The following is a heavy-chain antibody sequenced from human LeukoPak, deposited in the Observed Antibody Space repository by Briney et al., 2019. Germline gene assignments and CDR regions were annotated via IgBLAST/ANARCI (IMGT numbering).Heavy chain of an antibody. J-gene: IGHJ4*02. V-gene: IGHV1-3*01. CDR1: GYTFTSYA. CDR2: INAGNGNT. D-gene: IGHD4-23*01. Sequence: ASVKVSCKASGYTFTSYAMHWVRQAPGQRLEWMGWINAGNGNTKYSQKFQGRVTMTRDTSTSTVYMELSSLRSEDTAVYYCARSDYGGNSAIFGYWGQGTLVTVSS. CDR3: ARSDYGGNSAIFGY.